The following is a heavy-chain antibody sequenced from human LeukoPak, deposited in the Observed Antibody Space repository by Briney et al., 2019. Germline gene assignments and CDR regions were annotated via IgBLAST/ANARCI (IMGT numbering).Heavy chain of an antibody. V-gene: IGHV4-34*01. CDR2: INHSGST. Sequence: PSETLSLTCAVYGGSFSDYFWSWIRQPPGKGLEWIGEINHSGSTNYNPSLKSRVTISVDTSKNQFSLKLSSVTAADTAVYYCARGGIAAAQGMDVWGQGTTVTVSS. D-gene: IGHD6-13*01. CDR1: GGSFSDYF. J-gene: IGHJ6*02. CDR3: ARGGIAAAQGMDV.